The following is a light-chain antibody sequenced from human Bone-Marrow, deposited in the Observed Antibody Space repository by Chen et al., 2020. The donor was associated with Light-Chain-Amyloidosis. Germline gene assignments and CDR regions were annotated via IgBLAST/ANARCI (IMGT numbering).Light chain of an antibody. V-gene: IGLV6-57*01. CDR2: EDD. CDR1: SGSIATNY. CDR3: QSYQGSSQGV. Sequence: NFMLTQPHSVSESPGNTVIISCTCSSGSIATNYVQWYQQRPGSSPTTVIYEDDQRPSGVPDRFSGSIDRSSNSASLTISGLKTEDEVDYYCQSYQGSSQGVFGGGTKLTVL. J-gene: IGLJ3*02.